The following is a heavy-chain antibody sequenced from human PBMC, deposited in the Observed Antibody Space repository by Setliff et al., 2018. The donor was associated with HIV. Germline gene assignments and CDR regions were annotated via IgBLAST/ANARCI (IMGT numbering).Heavy chain of an antibody. CDR2: ILPFLGMG. Sequence: SVNVSCKTPGGTFRTSVISWVRQAPGQGLECVGGILPFLGMGDFAQKFQDRLTITVDESTSTAYMELSSLRSDDTDVYYCGAGQHSYSYLGYYYSGVDVWGQGTAVTVTS. V-gene: IGHV1-69*10. CDR3: GAGQHSYSYLGYYYSGVDV. CDR1: GGTFRTSV. J-gene: IGHJ6*02. D-gene: IGHD3-22*01.